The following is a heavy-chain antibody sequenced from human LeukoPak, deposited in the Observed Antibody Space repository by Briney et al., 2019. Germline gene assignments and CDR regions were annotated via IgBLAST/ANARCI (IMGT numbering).Heavy chain of an antibody. D-gene: IGHD4-23*01. CDR1: GFTFDNYA. J-gene: IGHJ4*02. CDR2: ISGSGGST. V-gene: IGHV3-23*01. Sequence: GGSLRLSCAASGFTFDNYAISWVRQAPGKGLECVSGISGSGGSTYYADSVKGRFTISRDNSKNTLYLEMNSLRAEDTAVYYCASGNSAFDYWGQGTLVTVSS. CDR3: ASGNSAFDY.